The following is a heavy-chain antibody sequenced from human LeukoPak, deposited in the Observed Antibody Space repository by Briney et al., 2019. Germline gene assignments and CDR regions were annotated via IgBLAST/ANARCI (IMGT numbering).Heavy chain of an antibody. V-gene: IGHV4-28*01. CDR1: GYSISSNNW. CDR2: IYYNGNT. D-gene: IGHD6-19*01. J-gene: IGHJ3*01. CDR3: ARNQAVAANRGASDV. Sequence: PTETLSLTCAVSGYSISSNNWWAWVRQPPGKALEWIGYIYYNGNTYYNPYNPSLTSRVTMSVDTSKNQFSLKLDSVTEIDTAMYYCARNQAVAANRGASDVWGQGTMVTVSS.